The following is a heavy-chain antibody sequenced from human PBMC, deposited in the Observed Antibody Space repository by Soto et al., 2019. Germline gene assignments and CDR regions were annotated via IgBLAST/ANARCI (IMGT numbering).Heavy chain of an antibody. CDR1: GDSISSSSYY. J-gene: IGHJ2*01. CDR2: LYYSGTT. V-gene: IGHV4-39*01. D-gene: IGHD2-2*01. CDR3: GRRPNYCDSTSCYAWYFDL. Sequence: QLQLQESGPGLVKASETLSLTCTVSGDSISSSSYYWGWIRQPPGKGLEWIGILYYSGTTYYNPCLQSRVTIPDYTSKYQSSVNLRSVTAADSAVYFCGRRPNYCDSTSCYAWYFDLWGRGTLVTVSA.